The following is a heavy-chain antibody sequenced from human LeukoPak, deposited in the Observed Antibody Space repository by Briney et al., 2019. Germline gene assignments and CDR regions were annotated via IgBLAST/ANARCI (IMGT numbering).Heavy chain of an antibody. J-gene: IGHJ6*02. D-gene: IGHD3-9*01. Sequence: GGSLRLSCAASGFTFSGSAMHWVRQASGKGLEWVGRIRSKANSYATAYAASVKGRFTISRDDSKNTAYLQMNSLKTEDTDVYYGTRLVDFDWTYYYYYYGMDVWGQGTTVTVSS. CDR1: GFTFSGSA. V-gene: IGHV3-73*01. CDR2: IRSKANSYAT. CDR3: TRLVDFDWTYYYYYYGMDV.